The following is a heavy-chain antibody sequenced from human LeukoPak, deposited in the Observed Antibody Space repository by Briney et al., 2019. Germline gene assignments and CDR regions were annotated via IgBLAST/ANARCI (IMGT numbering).Heavy chain of an antibody. V-gene: IGHV4-61*01. D-gene: IGHD3-10*01. Sequence: SETLSLTCTVSGGSVSSGSYYWSWIRQPPGKGLEWIGYIYYSGSTNYNPSLRSRVTISVDTSKNQFPLKLSSVTAADTAVYYCARAGSGMNWGQGTLVTVSS. CDR2: IYYSGST. CDR1: GGSVSSGSYY. J-gene: IGHJ4*02. CDR3: ARAGSGMN.